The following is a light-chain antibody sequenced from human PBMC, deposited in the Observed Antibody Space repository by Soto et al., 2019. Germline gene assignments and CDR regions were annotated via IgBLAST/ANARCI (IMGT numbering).Light chain of an antibody. CDR3: CSYAGTSTHTV. V-gene: IGLV2-23*02. CDR1: SSDVGGYNL. J-gene: IGLJ7*01. Sequence: QSALTQPASVSVSPGQSITISCTGTSSDVGGYNLVSWYQQHPGKAPKLMISEVSKRPSGISDRFSGSKSGSTASLTISGLQAEDEADYYCCSYAGTSTHTVFGGGTQLTVL. CDR2: EVS.